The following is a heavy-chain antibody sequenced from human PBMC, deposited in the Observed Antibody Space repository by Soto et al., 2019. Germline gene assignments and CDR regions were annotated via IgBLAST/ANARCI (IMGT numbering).Heavy chain of an antibody. CDR1: GGSISSYY. D-gene: IGHD6-13*01. V-gene: IGHV4-59*08. Sequence: SETLSLTCTVSGGSISSYYWSWIRQPPGKGLEWIGYIYYSESITYNPALRGRVTISVDTSKNQFSLKLSSVTAADTAVYYCARHSSSSWSYFDYWGQGTLVTVSS. J-gene: IGHJ4*02. CDR2: IYYSESI. CDR3: ARHSSSSWSYFDY.